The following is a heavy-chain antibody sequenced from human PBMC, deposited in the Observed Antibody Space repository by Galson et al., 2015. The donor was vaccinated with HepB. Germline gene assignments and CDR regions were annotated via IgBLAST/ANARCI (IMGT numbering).Heavy chain of an antibody. J-gene: IGHJ4*02. V-gene: IGHV1-46*03. CDR3: ARVFGGDYYGSGSYPYYFDY. D-gene: IGHD3-10*01. Sequence: SVKVSCKASGYTFTSYYMHWVRQAPGQGLEWMGIINPSGGSTSYAQKFQGRVTMTRDTSTSTVYMELSSLRSEDTAVYYCARVFGGDYYGSGSYPYYFDYWGQGTLVTVSS. CDR2: INPSGGST. CDR1: GYTFTSYY.